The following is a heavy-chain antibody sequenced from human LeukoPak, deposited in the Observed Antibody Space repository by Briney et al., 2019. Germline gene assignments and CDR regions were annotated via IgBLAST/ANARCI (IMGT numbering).Heavy chain of an antibody. J-gene: IGHJ3*02. CDR3: ARGSQYYYDSSGYYYDAFDI. CDR2: IYYSGST. D-gene: IGHD3-22*01. Sequence: SETLSLTCTVSGGSISSYYWSWIRQPPGKGLEWIGYIYYSGSTNYNPSPKSRVTISVDTSKNQFSLKLSSVTAADTAVYYCARGSQYYYDSSGYYYDAFDIWGQGTMVTVSS. CDR1: GGSISSYY. V-gene: IGHV4-59*01.